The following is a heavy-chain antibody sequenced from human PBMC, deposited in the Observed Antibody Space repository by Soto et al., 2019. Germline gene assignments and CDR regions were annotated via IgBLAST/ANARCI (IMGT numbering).Heavy chain of an antibody. CDR2: ISYDGSNK. CDR1: GFTFSSYG. D-gene: IGHD3-16*01. CDR3: AKNSQWGRYYYYGMDV. J-gene: IGHJ6*02. Sequence: QVQLVESGGGVVQPGRSLRLSCAASGFTFSSYGMHWVRQAPGKGLEWVAVISYDGSNKYYADSVKGRFTISRDNSKNTLYLQMNSLRAEDTAVYYCAKNSQWGRYYYYGMDVWGQGTTVTVSS. V-gene: IGHV3-30*18.